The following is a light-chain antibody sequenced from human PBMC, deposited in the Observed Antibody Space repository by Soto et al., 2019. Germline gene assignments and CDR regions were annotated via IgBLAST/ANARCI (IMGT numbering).Light chain of an antibody. J-gene: IGLJ1*01. CDR3: QSYDSSLSAYV. CDR2: GNS. Sequence: QSALAQPASVSGAPGQKVTISCTGSSSNIGAGYDLHWYQQLPGTAPKLLLYGNSNRPSGVPDRFSGSKSGTSASLAITGLQAEDEADYYCQSYDSSLSAYVFGTGTKVTVL. CDR1: SSNIGAGYD. V-gene: IGLV1-40*01.